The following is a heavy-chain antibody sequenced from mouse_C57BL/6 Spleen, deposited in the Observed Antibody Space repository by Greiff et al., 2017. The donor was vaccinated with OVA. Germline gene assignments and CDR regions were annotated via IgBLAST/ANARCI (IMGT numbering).Heavy chain of an antibody. D-gene: IGHD1-1*01. V-gene: IGHV3-6*01. CDR2: ISYDGSN. CDR3: ARDRDYYGSSNWFAY. Sequence: EVQLKESGPGLVKPSQSLSLTCSVTGYSITSGYYWNWIRQFPGNKLEWMGYISYDGSNNYNPSLKNRISITRDTSKNQFFLKLNSVTTEDTATYYCARDRDYYGSSNWFAYWGQGTLVTVSA. J-gene: IGHJ3*01. CDR1: GYSITSGYY.